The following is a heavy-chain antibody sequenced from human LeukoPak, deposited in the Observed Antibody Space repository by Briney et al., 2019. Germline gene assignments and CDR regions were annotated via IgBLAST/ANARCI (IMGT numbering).Heavy chain of an antibody. D-gene: IGHD5-18*01. J-gene: IGHJ4*02. CDR3: ARDGDSVMVEFDY. CDR2: IYPNNGGT. Sequence: ASVKVSCKASGYTFTDYHLYWVRQAPGQGLEWMGWIYPNNGGTNYAQKFQGRVTMTRDTSISTAYTELSRLRSDDTAVYYCARDGDSVMVEFDYWGQGTLVTVSS. CDR1: GYTFTDYH. V-gene: IGHV1-2*02.